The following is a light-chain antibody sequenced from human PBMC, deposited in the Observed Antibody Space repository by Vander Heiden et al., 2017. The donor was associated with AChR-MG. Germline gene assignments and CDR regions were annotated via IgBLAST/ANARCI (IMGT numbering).Light chain of an antibody. CDR2: GNS. CDR1: SSNIGAAYD. V-gene: IGLV1-40*01. J-gene: IGLJ2*01. CDR3: QSYDVSLSAAV. Sequence: QSVLTQPPSVSGAPGQRVTIPCTGTSSNIGAAYDVHCYQHLPGTAPRLLIYGNSNRPSGVPDRFSASKSDTSASLAVTGLHPDDEAVYYCQSYDVSLSAAVFGGGTKLTVL.